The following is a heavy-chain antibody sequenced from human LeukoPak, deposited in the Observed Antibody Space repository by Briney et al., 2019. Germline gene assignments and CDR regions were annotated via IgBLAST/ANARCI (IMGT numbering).Heavy chain of an antibody. Sequence: GGSLRLSCAASGFTFSNYAMNWVRQAPGKGLEWVSVIYSGGSTYYADSVKGRFTISRDNSKNTLYLQMNSLRAEDTAVYYCASSSTGFWSGYYLDYWGQGTLVTVSS. CDR2: IYSGGST. CDR3: ASSSTGFWSGYYLDY. J-gene: IGHJ4*02. D-gene: IGHD3-3*01. CDR1: GFTFSNYA. V-gene: IGHV3-53*01.